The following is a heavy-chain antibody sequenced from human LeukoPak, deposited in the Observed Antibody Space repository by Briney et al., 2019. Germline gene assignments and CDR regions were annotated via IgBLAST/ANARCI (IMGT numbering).Heavy chain of an antibody. Sequence: ESLKISCKGSGYSFTSYWIGWVRQMPGKGLEWMGIIYPGDSDTRYSPSFQGQVTISADKSISTAYLQWSSLKASDTAMYYCARASKPGSWYYYYYGMDVWGQGTTVTVSS. J-gene: IGHJ6*02. V-gene: IGHV5-51*01. CDR1: GYSFTSYW. D-gene: IGHD6-13*01. CDR3: ARASKPGSWYYYYYGMDV. CDR2: IYPGDSDT.